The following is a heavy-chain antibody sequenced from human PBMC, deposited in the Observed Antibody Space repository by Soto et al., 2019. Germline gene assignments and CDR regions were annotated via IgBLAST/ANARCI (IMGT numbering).Heavy chain of an antibody. CDR2: IYHSGST. J-gene: IGHJ4*02. V-gene: IGHV4-59*12. D-gene: IGHD3-10*01. CDR3: ARAQSIRGVIIVPYYFDY. CDR1: GGSISSYY. Sequence: PSETLSLTCTVSGGSISSYYWSWIRQPPGKGLEWIGDIYHSGSTNYNPSLKSRVTISVDTSKNQFSLKLSSVTAADTAVYYCARAQSIRGVIIVPYYFDYWGQGTLVTVSS.